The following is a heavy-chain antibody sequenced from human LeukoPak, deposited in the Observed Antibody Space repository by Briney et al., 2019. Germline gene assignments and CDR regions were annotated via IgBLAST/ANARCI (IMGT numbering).Heavy chain of an antibody. V-gene: IGHV4-38-2*02. CDR1: GYSISSGYY. D-gene: IGHD4-17*01. Sequence: SETLSLTCTVSGYSISSGYYWGWIRQPPGKGLEWIGSIYHSGSTYYNPSLKSRVTKSVDTSKNQFSLKLSSVTAADTAVYYCARADADYGEFDYWGQGTLVTVSS. CDR2: IYHSGST. CDR3: ARADADYGEFDY. J-gene: IGHJ4*02.